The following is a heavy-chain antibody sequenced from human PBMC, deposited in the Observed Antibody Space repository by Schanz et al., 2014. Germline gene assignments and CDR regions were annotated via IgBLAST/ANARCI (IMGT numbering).Heavy chain of an antibody. Sequence: EVQLVESGGGLEQPGGSLRLSCAASGFTLSNSDMHWVRQGTGKGLEWVSTIGYLGDTYYPDSVKDRFTVSRDSGQNSLYLQMNSLRAEDTAVYYCAKQSHYDILTVTRNWGQGTLVTVSS. CDR1: GFTLSNSD. J-gene: IGHJ4*02. V-gene: IGHV3-13*01. CDR3: AKQSHYDILTVTRN. CDR2: IGYLGDT. D-gene: IGHD3-9*01.